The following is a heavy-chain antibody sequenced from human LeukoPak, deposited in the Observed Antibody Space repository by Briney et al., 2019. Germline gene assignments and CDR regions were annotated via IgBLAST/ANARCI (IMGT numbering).Heavy chain of an antibody. V-gene: IGHV1-18*01. J-gene: IGHJ4*02. CDR2: ISAYNGNT. CDR1: GYTFTSYG. Sequence: EASVKVSCKASGYTFTSYGISWVRQAPGQGLEWMGWISAYNGNTNYAQKLQGRVTMTTDTSTSTAYMELWSLRSDDTAVYYCARAPDAEVATIVFDYWGQGTLVTVSS. CDR3: ARAPDAEVATIVFDY. D-gene: IGHD5-12*01.